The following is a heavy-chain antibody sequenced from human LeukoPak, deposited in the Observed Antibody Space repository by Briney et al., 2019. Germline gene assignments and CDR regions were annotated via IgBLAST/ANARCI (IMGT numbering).Heavy chain of an antibody. Sequence: SETLSLTCTVSGGSISSSSYYWGWIRQPPGKGLVWIGSIYYSGSTYYNPSLKSRVTISVDTSKNQFSLKLSSVTAADTAVYYCASPKGLEPSTNLSRWGQGTLVTVSS. CDR3: ASPKGLEPSTNLSR. J-gene: IGHJ4*02. CDR2: IYYSGST. D-gene: IGHD1-1*01. CDR1: GGSISSSSYY. V-gene: IGHV4-39*01.